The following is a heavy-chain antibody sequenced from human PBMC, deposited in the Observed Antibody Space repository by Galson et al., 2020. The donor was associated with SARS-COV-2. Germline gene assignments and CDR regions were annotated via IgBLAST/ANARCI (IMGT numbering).Heavy chain of an antibody. CDR2: IHHSGST. CDR3: TRGDTVTTSGNWFDP. D-gene: IGHD4-4*01. J-gene: IGHJ5*02. Sequence: KTSETLSLTCAVSGDSISSHKWWSWVRQSPGKGLEWIGEIHHSGSTNYDPSLKSRVTMSLDKSNNQFSLNLKSVTAADTAVYYCTRGDTVTTSGNWFDPWGQGTLVTVSS. V-gene: IGHV4-4*02. CDR1: GDSISSHKW.